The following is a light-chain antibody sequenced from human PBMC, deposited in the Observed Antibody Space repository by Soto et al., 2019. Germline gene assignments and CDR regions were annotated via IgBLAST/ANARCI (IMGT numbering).Light chain of an antibody. CDR3: QQYGSSLFT. V-gene: IGKV3-20*01. Sequence: EIVLMQSPGTLSLSPGERATLSCRASQSVSSSYLAWYQQKPGQAPRLLIYGASSRATGIPDRFSGSGSGTDFTLTISRLEPEDFAVYYGQQYGSSLFTFGPGTKVDIK. J-gene: IGKJ3*01. CDR1: QSVSSSY. CDR2: GAS.